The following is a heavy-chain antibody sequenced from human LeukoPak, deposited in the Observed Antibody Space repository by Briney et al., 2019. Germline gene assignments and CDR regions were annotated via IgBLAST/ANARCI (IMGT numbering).Heavy chain of an antibody. CDR1: GFTFSSYA. CDR2: ISGSGGTT. CDR3: AKHYFGSGTSHFDC. Sequence: GGSLRLSCAASGFTFSSYAMSWVRQAPGKGLEWVSAISGSGGTTYYADSVKGRFTISRDNSKNTLYLQMNGLRAEDTAVYYCAKHYFGSGTSHFDCWGQGTLVTVSS. J-gene: IGHJ4*02. V-gene: IGHV3-23*01. D-gene: IGHD3-10*01.